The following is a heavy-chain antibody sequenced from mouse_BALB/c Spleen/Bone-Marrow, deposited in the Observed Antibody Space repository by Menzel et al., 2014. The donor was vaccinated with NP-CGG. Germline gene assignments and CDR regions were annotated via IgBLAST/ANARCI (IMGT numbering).Heavy chain of an antibody. D-gene: IGHD4-1*01. J-gene: IGHJ2*01. CDR3: TRGGNWEDFDY. CDR1: GFTFSSFG. Sequence: EVQLQESGGGLVQPGGSRKLSCAASGFTFSSFGMHWVSQAPEKGLEWVAYISSGSSAIFYADTVKGRFTISRDNPKNTLFLQMTSLRSEDTAMYYCTRGGNWEDFDYWGQGTTLTVSS. V-gene: IGHV5-17*02. CDR2: ISSGSSAI.